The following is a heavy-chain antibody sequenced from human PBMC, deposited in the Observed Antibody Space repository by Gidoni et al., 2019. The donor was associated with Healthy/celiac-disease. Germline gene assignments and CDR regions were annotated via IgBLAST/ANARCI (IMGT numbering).Heavy chain of an antibody. CDR2: IYYSGST. D-gene: IGHD4-17*01. Sequence: QVQLQESGPGLVKPSQTLSLTCTVSGGSISSGGYYWSWIRQHPGKGLEWIGYIYYSGSTYYNPSLKSRVTISVDTSKNQFSLKLSSVTAADTAVYYCARDQTTVPDYAFDIWGQGTMVTVSS. J-gene: IGHJ3*02. CDR1: GGSISSGGYY. V-gene: IGHV4-31*03. CDR3: ARDQTTVPDYAFDI.